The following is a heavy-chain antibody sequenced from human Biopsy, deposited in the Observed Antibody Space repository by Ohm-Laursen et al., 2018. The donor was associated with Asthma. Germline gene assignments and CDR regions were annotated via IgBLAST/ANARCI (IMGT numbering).Heavy chain of an antibody. V-gene: IGHV4-30-4*08. Sequence: LRLSCTASGFTFRTYSMNWVRQAPGKGLEWIGYIYYIGSTYYNPSLKSRVAISLDTSKNQSSLKLSSVTAADTAVYFCARRGGVRRYFDYWGQGTLVTVSS. CDR2: IYYIGST. CDR3: ARRGGVRRYFDY. J-gene: IGHJ4*02. CDR1: GFTFRTYS. D-gene: IGHD3-16*01.